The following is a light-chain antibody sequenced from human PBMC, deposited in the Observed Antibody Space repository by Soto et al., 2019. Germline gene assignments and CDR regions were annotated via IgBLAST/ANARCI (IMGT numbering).Light chain of an antibody. J-gene: IGKJ4*01. V-gene: IGKV1-39*01. Sequence: DILLTQSPSSLSASVGDTVTITCRASQSITSYLNWYQQKPGEAPKLLIFAGSSLQSGVPTRFSGRVSGTDLTLTSSGLQPEDFATYYCQQSYSSPLTFGGGTKVEI. CDR2: AGS. CDR1: QSITSY. CDR3: QQSYSSPLT.